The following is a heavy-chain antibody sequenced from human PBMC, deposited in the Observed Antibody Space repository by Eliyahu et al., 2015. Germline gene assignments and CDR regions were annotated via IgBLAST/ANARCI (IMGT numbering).Heavy chain of an antibody. Sequence: QVQLVESGGGVVQPGRSLRLSCAASGFXLSRHGMXWVRQGPGKGLEWVAFISDDGGEKWYAEYVKGRFTISRDNYEKTFYLQIDSLRVDDTAMYYCARDLSGSWTVDYWGQGTLVIVSS. CDR2: ISDDGGEK. CDR1: GFXLSRHG. V-gene: IGHV3-33*05. J-gene: IGHJ4*02. CDR3: ARDLSGSWTVDY. D-gene: IGHD6-13*01.